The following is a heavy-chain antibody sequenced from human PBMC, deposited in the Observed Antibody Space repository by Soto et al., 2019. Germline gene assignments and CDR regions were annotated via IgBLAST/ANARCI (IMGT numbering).Heavy chain of an antibody. CDR3: ARSMIMIFGVVGWFDP. V-gene: IGHV4-30-2*01. Sequence: SETLSLTCAVSGGSISSGGYSWSWIRQPPGKGLEWIGYIYHSGSTYYNPSLKSRVTISVDRSKNQFSLKLSSVTAADTAVYYCARSMIMIFGVVGWFDPWGQGTLVTVSP. CDR2: IYHSGST. J-gene: IGHJ5*02. D-gene: IGHD3-3*01. CDR1: GGSISSGGYS.